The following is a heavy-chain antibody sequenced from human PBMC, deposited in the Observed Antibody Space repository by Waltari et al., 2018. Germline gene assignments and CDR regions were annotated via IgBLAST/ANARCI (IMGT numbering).Heavy chain of an antibody. D-gene: IGHD5-12*01. CDR3: ARHPRRANAAFYFDY. CDR1: GGSISSSSYY. Sequence: QLQLQESGPGLVKPSETLSLTCTVSGGSISSSSYYWGWIRQPPGKGLEWIGRIYYRWSTSYHPALKRRGTISVDTSKNQFSLKLSSVTAADTAVYYCARHPRRANAAFYFDYWGQGTLVTVSS. V-gene: IGHV4-39*07. CDR2: IYYRWST. J-gene: IGHJ4*02.